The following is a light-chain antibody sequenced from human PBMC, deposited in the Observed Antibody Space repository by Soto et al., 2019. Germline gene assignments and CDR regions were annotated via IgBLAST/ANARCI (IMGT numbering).Light chain of an antibody. CDR1: QSVSSSY. CDR2: GAS. CDR3: QQYNSWPPIT. V-gene: IGKV3-15*01. J-gene: IGKJ5*01. Sequence: EIVLTQAPGTLSLSPGARATLSCRARQSVSSSYLAWYQQKPGQARRLLIYGASTRATGIPARFSGSGSGTEFTLSISSLRSEDFAAYYCQQYNSWPPITFGQGTRLEIK.